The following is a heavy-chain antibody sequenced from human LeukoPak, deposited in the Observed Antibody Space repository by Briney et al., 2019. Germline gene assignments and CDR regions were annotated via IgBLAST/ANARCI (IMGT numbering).Heavy chain of an antibody. J-gene: IGHJ4*02. CDR1: GYTFTGYD. V-gene: IGHV1-2*02. Sequence: ASVKVSCKASGYTFTGYDMHWVRQAPGQGREWMGWINPNSGGTNYAQKFQGRVTMTRDTSISTAYMELSRLRSDDTAVYYCAREFKVATILVGYWGQGTLVTVSS. D-gene: IGHD5-24*01. CDR3: AREFKVATILVGY. CDR2: INPNSGGT.